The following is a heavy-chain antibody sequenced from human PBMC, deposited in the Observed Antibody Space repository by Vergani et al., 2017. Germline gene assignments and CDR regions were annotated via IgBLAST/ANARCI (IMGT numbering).Heavy chain of an antibody. Sequence: QVQLVQSGAEVKKPGSSVKVSCKASRGTFSSYAISWVRQAPGQGLEWMGRIIPILGIANYAQKFQGRVTITADKSTSTAYMELSSLRSEDTAVYYCARTSIAVAGFFDYWGQGTLVTVSS. CDR2: IIPILGIA. J-gene: IGHJ4*02. CDR1: RGTFSSYA. CDR3: ARTSIAVAGFFDY. V-gene: IGHV1-69*04. D-gene: IGHD6-19*01.